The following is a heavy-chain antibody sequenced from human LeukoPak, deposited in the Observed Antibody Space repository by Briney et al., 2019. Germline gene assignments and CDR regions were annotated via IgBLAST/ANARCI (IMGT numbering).Heavy chain of an antibody. V-gene: IGHV4-59*08. CDR1: GGSLSSYY. CDR2: IYYSGST. J-gene: IGHJ3*02. CDR3: ARHAPLGGDAFDI. Sequence: SETLSLTCTVSGGSLSSYYWSWIRQPPGKGLEWIGYIYYSGSTNYNPSLKSRVTISVDTSKNQFSLKLSSVTAADTAVYYCARHAPLGGDAFDIWGQGTMVTVSS. D-gene: IGHD7-27*01.